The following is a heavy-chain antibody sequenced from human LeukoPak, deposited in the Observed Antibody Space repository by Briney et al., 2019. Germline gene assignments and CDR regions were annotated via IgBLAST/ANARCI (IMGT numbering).Heavy chain of an antibody. J-gene: IGHJ4*02. D-gene: IGHD3-16*01. Sequence: GGSLRLSCAASGFTFSSYAMSWVRQAPGKVLEWVSSISGSGGSTYYADSVKGRFTISRDDSKNTLYLQMNSLRAEDTAVYFCAKGPLISHWGQGTLVTVSS. CDR2: ISGSGGST. CDR1: GFTFSSYA. CDR3: AKGPLISH. V-gene: IGHV3-23*01.